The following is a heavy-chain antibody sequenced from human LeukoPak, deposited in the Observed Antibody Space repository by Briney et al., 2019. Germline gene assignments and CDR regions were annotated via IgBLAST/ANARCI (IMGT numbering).Heavy chain of an antibody. J-gene: IGHJ4*02. CDR2: ISGSGGST. D-gene: IGHD3-3*01. Sequence: GGSLRLSCAASGFSFSSYAMSWVRQAPGQGLEWVSAISGSGGSTYYADSVKGRFTIPRDNSKNTLYLQMNSLRAEDTAVYYCANNVPYLWSGYLGYFDYWGQGTLVTVSS. CDR1: GFSFSSYA. CDR3: ANNVPYLWSGYLGYFDY. V-gene: IGHV3-23*01.